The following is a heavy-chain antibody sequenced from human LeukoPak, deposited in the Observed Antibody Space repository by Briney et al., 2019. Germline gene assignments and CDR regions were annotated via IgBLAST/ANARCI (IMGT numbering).Heavy chain of an antibody. CDR1: GYTFTSYY. CDR3: ARDSPHQRFDY. Sequence: ASVKVSCKASGYTFTSYYMHWVRQAPGQGLEWMGRIDLNTGDTTSAQKFQGRVTMTRDTSISTVYMDLSGLGSGDTAVYYFARDSPHQRFDYWGQGILVTVSS. CDR2: IDLNTGDT. V-gene: IGHV1-2*02. J-gene: IGHJ4*02.